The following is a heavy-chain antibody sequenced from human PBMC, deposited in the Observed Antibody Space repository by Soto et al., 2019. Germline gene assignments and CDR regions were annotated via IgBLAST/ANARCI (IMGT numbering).Heavy chain of an antibody. V-gene: IGHV3-74*01. Sequence: EVQLVESGGGLVQPGGSLRLSCAASGFTFSSYWMHWVRQAPGKGLVWVSRSNSDGSSTSYADSVKGRFTISIDNAKNTLYRQMNSLRAEDTAVYYCARGRIAVAVNFDYWGQGTLVTVSS. J-gene: IGHJ4*02. CDR2: SNSDGSST. CDR1: GFTFSSYW. D-gene: IGHD6-19*01. CDR3: ARGRIAVAVNFDY.